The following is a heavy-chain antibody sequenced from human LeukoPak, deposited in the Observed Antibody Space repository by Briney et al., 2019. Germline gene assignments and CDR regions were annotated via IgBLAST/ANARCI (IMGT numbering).Heavy chain of an antibody. CDR2: IRYDGSNK. D-gene: IGHD2-8*02. Sequence: PGGSLRLSCAASGFTFSSYGMHWVRQAPGKGLERVAFIRYDGSNKYYADSVTGRFTISRDNSKNTLYLQMNSLRAEDTAVYYCAKVGVYAPYYYYYYVDVWGKGTTVTVSS. CDR3: AKVGVYAPYYYYYYVDV. J-gene: IGHJ6*03. CDR1: GFTFSSYG. V-gene: IGHV3-30*02.